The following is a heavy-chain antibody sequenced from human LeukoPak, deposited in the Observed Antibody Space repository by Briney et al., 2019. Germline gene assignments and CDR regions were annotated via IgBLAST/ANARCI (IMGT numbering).Heavy chain of an antibody. D-gene: IGHD2/OR15-2a*01. V-gene: IGHV3-7*05. CDR3: ARGLYAMDV. CDR2: IKQDGRET. J-gene: IGHJ6*02. CDR1: GGFKFKSYW. Sequence: PGGSLRLSCVASGGFKFKSYWMTWVRQAPGKGLERVATIKQDGRETYYVDSVKGRFTLSRDNAKNSLFLQMNSLRAEDTALYYCARGLYAMDVWGRGTSVTVSS.